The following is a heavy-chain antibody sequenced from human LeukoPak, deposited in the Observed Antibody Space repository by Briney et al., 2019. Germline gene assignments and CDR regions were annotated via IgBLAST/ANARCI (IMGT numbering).Heavy chain of an antibody. D-gene: IGHD4-17*01. CDR2: IYYSGST. V-gene: IGHV4-59*01. J-gene: IGHJ4*02. CDR3: AKIFVLGYGEYFDY. Sequence: PSETLSLTCTVSGGSISSYYWSWIRQPPGKGLEWIGYIYYSGSTNYNPSLKSRVTISVDPSKNQFSLKLSSVTAADTAVYYCAKIFVLGYGEYFDYWGQGTLVTVSS. CDR1: GGSISSYY.